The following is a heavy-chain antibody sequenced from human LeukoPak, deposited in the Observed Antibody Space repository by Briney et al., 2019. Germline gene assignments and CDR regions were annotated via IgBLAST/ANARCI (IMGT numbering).Heavy chain of an antibody. V-gene: IGHV4-39*01. CDR2: IYYSGST. J-gene: IGHJ4*02. CDR3: ARWCGGDCYHFDY. CDR1: GGSISSSSYY. Sequence: SETLSLTCTVSGGSISSSSYYWGWIRQPPGKGLEWIGGIYYSGSTYYNPSLKSRVTISVDTSKNQFSLKLSSVTAADTAVYYCARWCGGDCYHFDYWGQGTLVTVSS. D-gene: IGHD2-21*02.